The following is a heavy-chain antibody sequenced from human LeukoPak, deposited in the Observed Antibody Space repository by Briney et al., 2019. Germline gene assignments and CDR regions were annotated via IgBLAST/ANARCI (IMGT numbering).Heavy chain of an antibody. Sequence: PSETLSLTCTVSGGSISSSSSYWGWIRQPPGKGLEWIGSIRYSGKTYYNPSLKRRVTMSVDTSKNQFSLRLSSVTAADTAVYSCARHYYDSSGSAYYFDYWGQGTLVTVSS. CDR1: GGSISSSSSY. V-gene: IGHV4-39*01. CDR3: ARHYYDSSGSAYYFDY. CDR2: IRYSGKT. J-gene: IGHJ4*02. D-gene: IGHD3-22*01.